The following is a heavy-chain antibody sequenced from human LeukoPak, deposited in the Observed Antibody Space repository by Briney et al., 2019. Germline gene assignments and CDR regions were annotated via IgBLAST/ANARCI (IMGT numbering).Heavy chain of an antibody. V-gene: IGHV4-59*01. D-gene: IGHD3-10*01. J-gene: IGHJ5*02. CDR2: IYYSGST. CDR3: ARDVLWFGNNWFDP. CDR1: GGSISRYY. Sequence: PSETLSLTCTVSGGSISRYYWSWIRQPPGKGLEWIGNIYYSGSTNYNPSLKSRVTISVDTSKNQFSLKLSSVTAADTAVYYCARDVLWFGNNWFDPWGQGTLVTVSS.